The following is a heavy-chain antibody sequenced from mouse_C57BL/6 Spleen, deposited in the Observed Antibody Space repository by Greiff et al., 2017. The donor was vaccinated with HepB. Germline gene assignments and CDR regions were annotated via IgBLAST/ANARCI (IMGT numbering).Heavy chain of an antibody. CDR1: GYAFSSYW. CDR2: IYPGDGDT. Sequence: QVQLRQSGAELVKPGASVKISCKASGYAFSSYWMNWVKQRPGKGLEWIGQIYPGDGDTNYNGKFKGKATLTADKSSSPAYMQLSSLTSEDSAVYFCARNYYGNEAWFAYWGQGTLVTVSA. V-gene: IGHV1-80*01. D-gene: IGHD2-1*01. J-gene: IGHJ3*01. CDR3: ARNYYGNEAWFAY.